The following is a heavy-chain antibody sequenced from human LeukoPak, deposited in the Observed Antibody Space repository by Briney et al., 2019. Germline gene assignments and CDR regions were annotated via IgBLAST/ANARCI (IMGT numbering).Heavy chain of an antibody. CDR2: IYSGGST. V-gene: IGHV3-53*01. CDR3: ARDQYGPDP. D-gene: IGHD3-10*01. Sequence: GGSLRLSCAASGFTASSNYMSCVRQAPGKGLEWVSVIYSGGSTYSADSVKGRFTISRDNSKNTLYLQMNSLRAEDTAVYYCARDQYGPDPWGQGTLVTVSS. CDR1: GFTASSNY. J-gene: IGHJ5*02.